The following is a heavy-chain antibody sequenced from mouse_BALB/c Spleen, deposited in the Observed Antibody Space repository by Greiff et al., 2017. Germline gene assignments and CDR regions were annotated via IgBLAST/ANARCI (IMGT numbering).Heavy chain of an antibody. V-gene: IGHV1-5*01. Sequence: VQLKQPGSVLVRPGASVKLSCKASGYTFTSYWMHWVKQRPGQGLEWIGAIYPGNSDTSYNQKFKGKAKLTAVTSTSTAYMELSSLTNEDSAVYYCTRFYGNYYAMDYWGQGTSVTVSS. CDR2: IYPGNSDT. D-gene: IGHD2-1*01. J-gene: IGHJ4*01. CDR3: TRFYGNYYAMDY. CDR1: GYTFTSYW.